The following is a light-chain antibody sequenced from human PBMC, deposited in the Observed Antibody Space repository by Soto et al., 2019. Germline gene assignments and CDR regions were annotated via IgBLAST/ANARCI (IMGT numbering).Light chain of an antibody. CDR1: QSVSSY. J-gene: IGKJ1*01. V-gene: IGKV3-11*01. Sequence: EIVLTQSPAILSMSPGERATLSCSASQSVSSYFAWYQQKPGQAPRLLIYDASNRATGVPARFSGSGSGTDCTLSISSLEPEDFAIYYCQQRRHWPVTFGQGTKVEIK. CDR3: QQRRHWPVT. CDR2: DAS.